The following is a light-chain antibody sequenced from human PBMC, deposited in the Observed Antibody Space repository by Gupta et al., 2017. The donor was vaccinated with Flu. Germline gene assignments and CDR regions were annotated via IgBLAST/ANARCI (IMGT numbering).Light chain of an antibody. CDR1: QSISSY. CDR3: QQSYRTPYT. V-gene: IGKV1-39*01. J-gene: IGKJ2*01. CDR2: AAS. Sequence: SQSISSYLNWYQQKPGKSPKLLIYAASSLQSGVPARFSGSGSGTDFTLTISSLQPEDVATYYCQQSYRTPYTFGHGTKLEIK.